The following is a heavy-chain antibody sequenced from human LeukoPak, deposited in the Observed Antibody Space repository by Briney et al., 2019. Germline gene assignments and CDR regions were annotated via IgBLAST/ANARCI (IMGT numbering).Heavy chain of an antibody. CDR1: GGSISSSSYY. V-gene: IGHV4-39*07. CDR3: ARDRAYDSSGYYHDAFDI. D-gene: IGHD3-22*01. J-gene: IGHJ3*02. Sequence: SETLSLTCTVSGGSISSSSYYWGWIRQPPGKGLEWIGSIYYSGSTYYNPSLKSRVTISVDTSKNQFSLKLSSVTAADTAVYYCARDRAYDSSGYYHDAFDIWGQGTMVTVSS. CDR2: IYYSGST.